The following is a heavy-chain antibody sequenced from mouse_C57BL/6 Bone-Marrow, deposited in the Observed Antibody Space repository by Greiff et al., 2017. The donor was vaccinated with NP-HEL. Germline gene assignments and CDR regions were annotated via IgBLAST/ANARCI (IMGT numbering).Heavy chain of an antibody. J-gene: IGHJ4*01. CDR2: IRNKANGYTT. Sequence: EVKVVESGGGLVQPGGSLSLSCAASGFTFTDYYMSWVRQPPGKALEWLVFIRNKANGYTTEYSASVKGRFTISSSNSQAILYLQMNVLRAEYSATYYCARSIYYDYADDPFYAMDYWGQGTSVTVSS. V-gene: IGHV7-3*01. CDR3: ARSIYYDYADDPFYAMDY. CDR1: GFTFTDYY. D-gene: IGHD2-4*01.